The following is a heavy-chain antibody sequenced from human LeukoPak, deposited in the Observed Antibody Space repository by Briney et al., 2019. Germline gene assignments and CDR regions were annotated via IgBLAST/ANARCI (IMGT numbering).Heavy chain of an antibody. D-gene: IGHD5-18*01. CDR1: GYTFTSYD. Sequence: ASVNVSCKASGYTFTSYDINWVRQATGQGLEWMGWMNPNSGNTGYAQKFQGRVTMTRDTSISTAYMELSSLRSEDTAVYYCARNVRDTGTFDNWGQGTLVTVSS. CDR2: MNPNSGNT. CDR3: ARNVRDTGTFDN. J-gene: IGHJ4*02. V-gene: IGHV1-8*01.